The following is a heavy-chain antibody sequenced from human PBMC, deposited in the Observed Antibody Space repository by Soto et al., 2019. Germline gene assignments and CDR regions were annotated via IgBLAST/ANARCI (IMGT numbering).Heavy chain of an antibody. D-gene: IGHD3-9*01. CDR1: GYTFTSYD. CDR3: ARDGVLRYFDWLVSRPDNWFDP. Sequence: ASVKVSCKASGYTFTSYDSNWVRQATGQGLEWMGWMNPNSGNTGYAQKFQGRVTMTRNTSISTAYMELSSLRSEDTAVYYCARDGVLRYFDWLVSRPDNWFDPWGQGTLVTVSS. V-gene: IGHV1-8*01. CDR2: MNPNSGNT. J-gene: IGHJ5*02.